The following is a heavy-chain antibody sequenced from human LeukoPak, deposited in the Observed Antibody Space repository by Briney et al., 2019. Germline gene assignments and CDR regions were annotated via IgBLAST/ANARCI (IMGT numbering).Heavy chain of an antibody. CDR3: ARDSGGGGGDI. V-gene: IGHV3-21*01. J-gene: IGHJ3*02. CDR1: GFTFSSYS. D-gene: IGHD2-15*01. CDR2: ISISSSSI. Sequence: GSLRLSCAASGFTFSSYSMNWVRQAPGKGLEWVSSISISSSSIYSEDSVKGRFTISRNNAKNSLYLQMNSLRAEDTAVYYCARDSGGGGGDIWGQGTMVTVSS.